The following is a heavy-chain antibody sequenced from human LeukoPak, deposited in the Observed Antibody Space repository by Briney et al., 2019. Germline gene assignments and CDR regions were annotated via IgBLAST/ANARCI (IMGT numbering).Heavy chain of an antibody. D-gene: IGHD6-19*01. CDR1: GYTFTSYY. CDR2: INPSGGST. J-gene: IGHJ4*02. Sequence: ASVKVSCMASGYTFTSYYMHWVRQAPGQGLEWMGIINPSGGSTSYAQKFQGRVTMTRDTSTSTVYMELSSLRSEDTAVYYCVGFGWVHFDYWGQGTLVTVSS. V-gene: IGHV1-46*01. CDR3: VGFGWVHFDY.